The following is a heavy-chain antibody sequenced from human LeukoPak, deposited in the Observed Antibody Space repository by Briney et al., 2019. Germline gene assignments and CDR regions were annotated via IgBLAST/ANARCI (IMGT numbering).Heavy chain of an antibody. CDR1: GFTFSNAW. Sequence: PGGSLRLSCAASGFTFSNAWMSWVRQAPGKGLEWVGRIKSKTDGGTTDYAAPVKGRFTISRDDSKNTLYLQMNSLKTEDTAVYYCTTRGHPNYYGSGSYYNVDYWGQGTLVTVSS. CDR3: TTRGHPNYYGSGSYYNVDY. V-gene: IGHV3-15*01. CDR2: IKSKTDGGTT. J-gene: IGHJ4*02. D-gene: IGHD3-10*01.